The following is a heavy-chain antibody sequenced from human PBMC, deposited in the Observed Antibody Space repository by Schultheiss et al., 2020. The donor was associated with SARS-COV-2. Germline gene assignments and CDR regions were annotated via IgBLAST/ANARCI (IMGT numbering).Heavy chain of an antibody. Sequence: SETLSLTCAVSGASIGSFYLSWIRQSPGKGLEWIGYIYYSGSTYYNPSLKSRVTISVDTSKNQFSLKLSSVTAADTAVYYCASVCTIFGVAHHDYWGQGTLVTVSS. J-gene: IGHJ4*02. CDR2: IYYSGST. V-gene: IGHV4-59*04. CDR1: GASIGSFY. CDR3: ASVCTIFGVAHHDY. D-gene: IGHD3-3*01.